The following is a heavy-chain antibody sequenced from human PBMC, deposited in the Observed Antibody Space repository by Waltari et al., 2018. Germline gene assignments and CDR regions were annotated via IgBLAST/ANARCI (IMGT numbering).Heavy chain of an antibody. D-gene: IGHD3-10*01. J-gene: IGHJ6*02. Sequence: EVQLVESGGGLVQPGGSLRLSCAASGFIFSDHYMDWVRQAPGKGLEWVGRSRDKANSYTKEYAASVKGRFTILRDDSKNSVYLQMNSLKTEDTAVYYCTKSITMVRGTSYYYYGVDVWGQGTTVTVAS. CDR1: GFIFSDHY. CDR3: TKSITMVRGTSYYYYGVDV. V-gene: IGHV3-72*01. CDR2: SRDKANSYTK.